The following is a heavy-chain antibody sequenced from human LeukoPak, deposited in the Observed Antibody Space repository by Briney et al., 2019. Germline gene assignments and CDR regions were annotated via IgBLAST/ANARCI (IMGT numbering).Heavy chain of an antibody. CDR3: ARAGYNRQSSGFEI. CDR1: GFTFSSYA. CDR2: ISSDETTT. J-gene: IGHJ3*02. V-gene: IGHV3-74*03. D-gene: IGHD6-13*01. Sequence: GGSLRLSCAASGFTFSSYAMSGVRQAPGKGLEGVSRISSDETTTAYADSVKGRFTISRDNAKNTLYLQTNRQRAEDTAVYYCARAGYNRQSSGFEIWGQGTMVIASS.